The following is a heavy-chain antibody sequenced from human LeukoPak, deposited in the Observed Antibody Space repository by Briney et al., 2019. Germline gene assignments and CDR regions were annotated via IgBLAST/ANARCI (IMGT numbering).Heavy chain of an antibody. CDR3: ARVGITFGGGGY. D-gene: IGHD3-16*01. J-gene: IGHJ4*02. Sequence: ASVKVSCKASGYTFTGYYMHWVRQAPGQGLEWMGWINPNSGGPNYAQKFQGRVTMTRDTSISTAYMELSRLRSDDTAVYYCARVGITFGGGGYWGQGTLVTVSS. CDR1: GYTFTGYY. V-gene: IGHV1-2*02. CDR2: INPNSGGP.